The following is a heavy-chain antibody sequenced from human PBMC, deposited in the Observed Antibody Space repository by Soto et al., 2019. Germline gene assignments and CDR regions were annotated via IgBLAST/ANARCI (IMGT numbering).Heavy chain of an antibody. V-gene: IGHV2-5*02. CDR2: IYWDNDK. Sequence: QITLKESGPTLVKPTQTLTLTCTFSGFSLRTSGVGVGWIRQPPGKPLEWLALIYWDNDKRYSPSLKSRLTITKDTSENHVILTMTNRDPVDTGEYYCAQSRWGGDCLQAYSSHYYYGVDVRGRGTTVTVSS. J-gene: IGHJ6*02. CDR1: GFSLRTSGVG. CDR3: AQSRWGGDCLQAYSSHYYYGVDV. D-gene: IGHD2-21*02.